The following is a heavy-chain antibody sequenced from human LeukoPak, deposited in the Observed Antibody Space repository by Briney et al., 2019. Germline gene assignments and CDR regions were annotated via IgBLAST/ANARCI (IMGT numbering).Heavy chain of an antibody. V-gene: IGHV1-24*01. CDR2: FDPEKGET. CDR1: GYTLTELA. D-gene: IGHD2-21*01. CDR3: ATPLGPLGLIPYYFDY. Sequence: ASVKVSCKVSGYTLTELAMHWVRQAPGKGLEWIGGFDPEKGETIYTQQLQGRLTMTEDTSTDTACMELSSLTSEDTAVYYCATPLGPLGLIPYYFDYWGQGTLVTVSS. J-gene: IGHJ4*02.